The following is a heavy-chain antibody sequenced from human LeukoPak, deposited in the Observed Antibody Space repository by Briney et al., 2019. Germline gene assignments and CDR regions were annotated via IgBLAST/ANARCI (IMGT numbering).Heavy chain of an antibody. CDR1: GGSISSSSYY. V-gene: IGHV4-39*07. J-gene: IGHJ4*02. Sequence: PSETLSLTCTVSGGSISSSSYYWGWIRQPPGKGLEWIGSIYYSGSTYYNPPLKSRVTISVDTSKNQFSLKLGSVTAADTAVYYCARSVDIAATSDYWGQGTLVTVSS. CDR3: ARSVDIAATSDY. CDR2: IYYSGST. D-gene: IGHD5-12*01.